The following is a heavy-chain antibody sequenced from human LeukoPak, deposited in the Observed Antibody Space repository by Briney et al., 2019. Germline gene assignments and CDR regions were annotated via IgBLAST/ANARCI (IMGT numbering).Heavy chain of an antibody. CDR2: INHSGST. CDR3: ARAFSSWSNTAIDY. J-gene: IGHJ4*02. V-gene: IGHV4-34*01. Sequence: PSETLSLTCAVYGGSFSGYYWSWIRQPPGKGLEWIGEINHSGSTNSNPSLRSRVTISVDTSKNQFSLKLSSVTAADTAVYYCARAFSSWSNTAIDYWGQGTLVTVSS. CDR1: GGSFSGYY. D-gene: IGHD6-13*01.